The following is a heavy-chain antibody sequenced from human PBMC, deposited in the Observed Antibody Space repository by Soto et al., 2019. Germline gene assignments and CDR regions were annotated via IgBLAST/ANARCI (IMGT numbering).Heavy chain of an antibody. CDR3: ARGAHGGTSDYYYGMDV. V-gene: IGHV1-18*01. D-gene: IGHD2-15*01. J-gene: IGHJ6*04. CDR1: GYTFTSYG. Sequence: QVQLVQSGAEVKKPGASVKVSCKASGYTFTSYGISWVRQAPGQGLEWMGWISAYNGNTNYAQKLQGRVTMTTDTPTGTAYRERRSLRSDDTAVYYCARGAHGGTSDYYYGMDVWGKGTTVTVSS. CDR2: ISAYNGNT.